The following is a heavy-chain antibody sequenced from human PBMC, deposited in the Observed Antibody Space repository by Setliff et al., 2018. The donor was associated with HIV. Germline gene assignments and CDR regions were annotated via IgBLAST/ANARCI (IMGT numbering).Heavy chain of an antibody. V-gene: IGHV1-18*01. J-gene: IGHJ5*01. D-gene: IGHD3-10*01. CDR1: GYTFIMYG. CDR3: ARGVTMVGGADAFDS. Sequence: ASVKVSCKASGYTFIMYGIRWVRQAPGQGLEWMGWINAYNGNTNYIEKLQGRVNMTTDTSTRTAYMEVRSLRSDNTAIDYFARGVTMVGGADAFDSWGPGTLVTVSS. CDR2: INAYNGNT.